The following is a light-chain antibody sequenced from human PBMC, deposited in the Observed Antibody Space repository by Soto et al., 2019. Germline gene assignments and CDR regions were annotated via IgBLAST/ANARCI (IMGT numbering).Light chain of an antibody. V-gene: IGKV3-20*01. CDR2: DAS. J-gene: IGKJ5*01. CDR1: QSVNKH. Sequence: EIVLTQSPATLSVSPVERATLSCRSSQSVNKHLAWYQHRPGQAPRLLIYDASSRATGIPDRFSGSGSGTDFTLTISRLEPEDFAVYYCQQYGSSPPSTTFGQGTRLEIK. CDR3: QQYGSSPPSTT.